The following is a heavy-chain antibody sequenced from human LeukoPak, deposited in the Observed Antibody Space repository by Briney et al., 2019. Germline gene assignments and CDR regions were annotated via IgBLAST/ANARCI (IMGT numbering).Heavy chain of an antibody. J-gene: IGHJ4*02. CDR2: ISAYSGNT. CDR1: GYTFTSYG. Sequence: GASVKVSCKASGYTFTSYGISWVRQAPGQGLEWMGWISAYSGNTNYAQKLQGRFTMTTDTSTSTAYMELRSLRSDDTAVYYCARHSGSYLGPGFDYWGQGTLVAVSS. V-gene: IGHV1-18*01. D-gene: IGHD1-26*01. CDR3: ARHSGSYLGPGFDY.